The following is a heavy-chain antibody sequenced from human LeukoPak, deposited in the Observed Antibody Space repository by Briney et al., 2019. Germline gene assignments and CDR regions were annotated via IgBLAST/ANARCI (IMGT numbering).Heavy chain of an antibody. Sequence: SETLSLTCTVSGDSISSYYWSWIRQPPGKGLEWIGYIYYSGSTNYNPSLKSRVTISVDTSKNQFSLKLSSVTAADTAVYYCARRTSSSWYNWFDPWGQGTLVTVSS. V-gene: IGHV4-59*08. CDR1: GDSISSYY. J-gene: IGHJ5*02. CDR3: ARRTSSSWYNWFDP. D-gene: IGHD6-13*01. CDR2: IYYSGST.